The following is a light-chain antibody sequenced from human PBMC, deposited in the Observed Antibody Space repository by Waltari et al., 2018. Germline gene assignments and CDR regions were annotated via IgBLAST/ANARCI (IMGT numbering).Light chain of an antibody. CDR3: QSYDSSLSASV. V-gene: IGLV1-40*01. CDR2: ANS. Sequence: QSVLTQPPSVSGAPGQTMTTSCIGRDPIIGAASDLPWYQQLPGTAPKLLMYANSYRPSGVPDRFSGSKSGTSASLAITGLQADDEAHYYCQSYDSSLSASVFGGGTKVTVL. J-gene: IGLJ3*02. CDR1: DPIIGAASD.